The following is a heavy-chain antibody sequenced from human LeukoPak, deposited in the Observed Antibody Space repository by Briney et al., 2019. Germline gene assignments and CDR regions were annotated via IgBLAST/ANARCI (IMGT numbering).Heavy chain of an antibody. CDR1: GFTFNTYD. V-gene: IGHV3-23*01. D-gene: IGHD3-22*01. Sequence: PGGSLRLSCAASGFTFNTYDMSWVRQAPGKGLEWVPSISTSGGSTYYADYVKGRFTISRDNSKNTLYLQMNSLRAEDTAVYYCAKGRTSGYYAHFDQWGQGTQVTVSS. CDR2: ISTSGGST. J-gene: IGHJ4*02. CDR3: AKGRTSGYYAHFDQ.